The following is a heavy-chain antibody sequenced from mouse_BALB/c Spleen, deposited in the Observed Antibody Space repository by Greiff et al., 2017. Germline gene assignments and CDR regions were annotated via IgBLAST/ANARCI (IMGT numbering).Heavy chain of an antibody. J-gene: IGHJ4*01. V-gene: IGHV2-9-2*01. CDR2: IWTGGGT. Sequence: QVHVKQSGPGLVAPSQSLSITCTVSGFSLTSYDISWIRQPPGKGLEWLGVIWTGGGTNYNSAFMSRLSISKDNSKSQVFLKMNSLQTDDTAIYYCVRDGTLRRGLYAMDYWGQGTSVTVSS. CDR3: VRDGTLRRGLYAMDY. CDR1: GFSLTSYD. D-gene: IGHD1-2*01.